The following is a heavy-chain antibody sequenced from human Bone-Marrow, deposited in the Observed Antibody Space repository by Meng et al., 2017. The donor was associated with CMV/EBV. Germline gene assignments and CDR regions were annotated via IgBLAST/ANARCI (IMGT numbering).Heavy chain of an antibody. D-gene: IGHD2-2*01. J-gene: IGHJ6*02. CDR3: ATPPAFYYGMDV. CDR1: GFTFSDYY. Sequence: GESLKISCAASGFTFSDYYMSWIRQAPGKGLEWVSYISSSGSTIYYADSVKGRFTISRDNAKNSLYLQMNSLRAEDTAVYYCATPPAFYYGMDVWGQGTTVTVSS. CDR2: ISSSGSTI. V-gene: IGHV3-11*04.